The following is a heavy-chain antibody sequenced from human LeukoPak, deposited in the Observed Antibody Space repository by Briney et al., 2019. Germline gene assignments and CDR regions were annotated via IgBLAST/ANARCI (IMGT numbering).Heavy chain of an antibody. CDR1: GFPFSSYG. D-gene: IGHD4-11*01. Sequence: PGTSLRLSCAASGFPFSSYGMHWVRQAPGKGLEWVARLVYDARSDYANSVKGRFTISRDNSKNTLYLQMNSLRAEDTAVYYCARDGQDYNDYFWYFDYWGQGTLVTVSS. CDR3: ARDGQDYNDYFWYFDY. V-gene: IGHV3-33*01. J-gene: IGHJ4*02. CDR2: LVYDARSD.